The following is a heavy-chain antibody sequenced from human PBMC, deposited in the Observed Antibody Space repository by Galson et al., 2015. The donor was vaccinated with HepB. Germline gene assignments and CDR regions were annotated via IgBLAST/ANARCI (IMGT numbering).Heavy chain of an antibody. CDR3: ARGSLSITGTTAWFDP. V-gene: IGHV1-46*01. J-gene: IGHJ5*02. Sequence: SVKVSCKASGYTFTSYYMHWVRQAPGQGLEWMGIINPSGGSTSYARKFQGRVTMTRDTSTSTVYMELSSLRSEDTAMYYCARGSLSITGTTAWFDPWGQGTLVTVSS. CDR1: GYTFTSYY. D-gene: IGHD1-7*01. CDR2: INPSGGST.